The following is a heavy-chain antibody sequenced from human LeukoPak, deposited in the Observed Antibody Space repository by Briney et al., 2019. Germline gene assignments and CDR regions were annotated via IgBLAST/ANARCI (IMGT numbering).Heavy chain of an antibody. Sequence: GGSLRLSCAASGFTFSDYYMSWIRQAPGKGLECVSYISSSGSTIYYADSVKGRFTISRDNAKNSLYLQINSLRAEDTALYYCARETDSSGYYLIDYWGQGTLVTVSS. J-gene: IGHJ4*02. CDR1: GFTFSDYY. D-gene: IGHD3-22*01. CDR3: ARETDSSGYYLIDY. CDR2: ISSSGSTI. V-gene: IGHV3-11*01.